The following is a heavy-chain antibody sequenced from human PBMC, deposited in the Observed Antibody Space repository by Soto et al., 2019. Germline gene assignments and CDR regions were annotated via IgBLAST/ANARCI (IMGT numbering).Heavy chain of an antibody. CDR1: GFTFSSYA. CDR2: ISGNGGST. D-gene: IGHD2-15*01. V-gene: IGHV3-23*01. J-gene: IGHJ6*02. Sequence: PGGSLRLSCAASGFTFSSYAMSWVRQAPGKGLEWVSAISGNGGSTYYADSVKGRFTISRDNSKNTLYLQMNSLRAEDTAVYYCAMQGGRALGYYYYGMDVWGQGTTVTVSS. CDR3: AMQGGRALGYYYYGMDV.